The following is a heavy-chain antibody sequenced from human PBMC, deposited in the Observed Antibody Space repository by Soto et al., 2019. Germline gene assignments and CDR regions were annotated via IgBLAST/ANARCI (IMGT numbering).Heavy chain of an antibody. V-gene: IGHV1-46*01. J-gene: IGHJ4*02. CDR2: INPSGGST. CDR1: GYTFTSYY. D-gene: IGHD1-7*01. Sequence: ASVKVSCKASGYTFTSYYMHWVRQAPGQGLEWMGIINPSGGSTSYAQKFQGRVTMTRDTSTSTVYMELSSLRSEDTAVYYCARGPRSGIQPTPVPNLNFDYWGQGTLVTVSS. CDR3: ARGPRSGIQPTPVPNLNFDY.